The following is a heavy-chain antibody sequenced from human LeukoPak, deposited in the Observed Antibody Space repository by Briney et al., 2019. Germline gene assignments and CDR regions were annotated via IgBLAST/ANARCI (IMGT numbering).Heavy chain of an antibody. Sequence: GGSLRLSCAASGFTVNCNYMSWLRQAPGKGLVWVSIIYSGGTTYYADSVKGRFTISRDNSKNTLYLQMNSLRPEDTAVYYCAKTKMGPTMVRINYYLYYRRQTTLVTVPS. D-gene: IGHD3-10*01. V-gene: IGHV3-66*02. J-gene: IGHJ4*02. CDR3: AKTKMGPTMVRINYYLYY. CDR2: IYSGGTT. CDR1: GFTVNCNY.